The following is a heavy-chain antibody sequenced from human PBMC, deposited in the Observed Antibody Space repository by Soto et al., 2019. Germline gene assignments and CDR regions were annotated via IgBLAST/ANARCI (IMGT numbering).Heavy chain of an antibody. CDR2: IYYSGST. D-gene: IGHD3-10*01. J-gene: IGHJ4*02. Sequence: SETLSLTCTVSGGSISSYYWSWIRQPPGKGLEWIGYIYYSGSTNYNPSLKSRVTISVDTSKNQFSLKLSSVTAADTGVYYGASHNYYGSGEFDYWGQGTLVTVSS. V-gene: IGHV4-59*01. CDR1: GGSISSYY. CDR3: ASHNYYGSGEFDY.